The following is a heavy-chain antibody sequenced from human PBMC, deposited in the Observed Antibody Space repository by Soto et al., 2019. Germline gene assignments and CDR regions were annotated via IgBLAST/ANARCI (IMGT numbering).Heavy chain of an antibody. J-gene: IGHJ4*02. D-gene: IGHD6-13*01. CDR1: GFTFSSYA. CDR2: ISGSGGNT. Sequence: EVQVLDSGGGLVQPGGSLRLSCAASGFTFSSYAMSWVRQAPGKGLEWVSSISGSGGNTYYADSVKGRFTISRDNSKNTLDLQMNSLTAEDTAVYYCAQDRDRRKLVPFDYWGQGTLVTVSS. V-gene: IGHV3-23*01. CDR3: AQDRDRRKLVPFDY.